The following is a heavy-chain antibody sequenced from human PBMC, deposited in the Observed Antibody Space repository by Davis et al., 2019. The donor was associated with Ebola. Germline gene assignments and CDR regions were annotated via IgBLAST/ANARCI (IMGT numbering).Heavy chain of an antibody. CDR3: ARGLIAAAGTLYL. D-gene: IGHD6-13*01. Sequence: SVKVSCKASGFTFTSSAVQWVRQARGQRLEWIGWIVVGSGNTNYAQKFQERVTITRDMSTSTAYMELSSLRSEDTAVYYCARGLIAAAGTLYLWGRGTLVTVSS. CDR1: GFTFTSSA. V-gene: IGHV1-58*01. J-gene: IGHJ2*01. CDR2: IVVGSGNT.